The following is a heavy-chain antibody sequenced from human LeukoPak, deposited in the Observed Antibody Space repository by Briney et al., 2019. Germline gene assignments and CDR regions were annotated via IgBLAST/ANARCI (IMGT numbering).Heavy chain of an antibody. Sequence: GGSLRLSCAASGFTFSSYGMHWVRQAPGKGLEWVAVIWYDGSNKYYADSVKGRFTISRDNSKNTLYLQMNSLRAEDTAVYYCARAQPEYYDILTGYYIPPIDYWGQGTLVTVSS. CDR2: IWYDGSNK. J-gene: IGHJ4*02. CDR1: GFTFSSYG. CDR3: ARAQPEYYDILTGYYIPPIDY. D-gene: IGHD3-9*01. V-gene: IGHV3-33*01.